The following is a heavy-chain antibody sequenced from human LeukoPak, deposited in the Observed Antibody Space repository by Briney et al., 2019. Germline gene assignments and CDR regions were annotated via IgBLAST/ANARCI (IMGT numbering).Heavy chain of an antibody. Sequence: GGSLRLSCAASGFTFSDHYMDWVRQAPGKGLEWVGRTRNKANSYTTEYAASVKGRFTISRDDSKNSLYLQMNSLKTEDTAVYYCARHGQEGYSSFDYWGQGTLVTVSS. J-gene: IGHJ4*02. CDR1: GFTFSDHY. CDR3: ARHGQEGYSSFDY. CDR2: TRNKANSYTT. D-gene: IGHD2-15*01. V-gene: IGHV3-72*01.